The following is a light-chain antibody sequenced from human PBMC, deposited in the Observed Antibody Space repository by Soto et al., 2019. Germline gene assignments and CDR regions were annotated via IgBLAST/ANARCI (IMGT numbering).Light chain of an antibody. V-gene: IGLV2-14*01. CDR2: EVS. CDR3: SSYTSSSIYV. CDR1: SSDVGGYNY. J-gene: IGLJ1*01. Sequence: QSVLTQPASVSGSPGQSITISCTGTSSDVGGYNYVYWYQQHPGKAPKLMIYEVSNRPSGVSNRFSGSKSGNTTSLTISGLQAEDEADYYCSSYTSSSIYVFGTGTKVTVL.